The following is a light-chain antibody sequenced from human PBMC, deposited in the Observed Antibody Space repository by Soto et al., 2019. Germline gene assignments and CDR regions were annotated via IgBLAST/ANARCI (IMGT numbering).Light chain of an antibody. CDR1: QSISSY. CDR3: QQSYSTPWT. Sequence: DIQMTQSPSSLSASVGDRVTITCRASQSISSYLNWYQQKPGKAPKLLIYDASSLQSGVPSRFSVSGSGTDFTLTISSLQPEDFATYYCQQSYSTPWTFGQGTKVEIK. J-gene: IGKJ1*01. CDR2: DAS. V-gene: IGKV1-39*01.